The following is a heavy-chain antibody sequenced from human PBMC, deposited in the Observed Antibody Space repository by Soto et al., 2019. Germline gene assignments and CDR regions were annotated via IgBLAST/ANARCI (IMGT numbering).Heavy chain of an antibody. CDR2: IYYSGSS. CDR3: ARDRGYSSSWDEFDY. J-gene: IGHJ4*02. CDR1: GGSISSGGYY. V-gene: IGHV4-31*03. Sequence: QVQLQESGPGLVKPSQTLSLTCTVSGGSISSGGYYWSWIRQHPGKGRVWIGYIYYSGSSYYNQSLKSRVTISVDTSKNQFSLKLSSVTAADTAVYYCARDRGYSSSWDEFDYWGQGTLVTVSS. D-gene: IGHD6-13*01.